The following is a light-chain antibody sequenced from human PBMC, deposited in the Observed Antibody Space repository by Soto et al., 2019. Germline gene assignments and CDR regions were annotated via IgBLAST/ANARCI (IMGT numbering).Light chain of an antibody. CDR2: EGT. J-gene: IGLJ2*01. CDR1: SSDVGSYNL. Sequence: QSVLTQPASVSGSPGQSITISCIGTSSDVGSYNLVSWYQQHPGKAPKPMIYEGTKRPSGLSNRFSGSRSGNTASLTISGLQAEDEADYYCCSYAGSSTLIFGGGTKLTVL. V-gene: IGLV2-23*01. CDR3: CSYAGSSTLI.